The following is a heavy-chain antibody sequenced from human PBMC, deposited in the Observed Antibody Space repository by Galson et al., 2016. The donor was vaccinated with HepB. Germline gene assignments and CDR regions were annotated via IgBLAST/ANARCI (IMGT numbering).Heavy chain of an antibody. V-gene: IGHV3-7*01. J-gene: IGHJ5*02. CDR1: GFTFSMYW. CDR3: ARESYNRFDP. Sequence: SLRLSCAASGFTFSMYWMSWVRQAPGKGLEWVANIKQGGSENYYVESVRGRFTISRDNGKNSLFLQMNSLRVEDTAIYYCARESYNRFDPWGQGTLVTVSS. CDR2: IKQGGSEN.